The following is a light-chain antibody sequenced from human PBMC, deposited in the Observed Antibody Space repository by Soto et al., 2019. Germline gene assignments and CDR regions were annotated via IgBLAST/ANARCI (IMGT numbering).Light chain of an antibody. J-gene: IGKJ4*01. CDR3: QQYRNWPPLP. CDR1: QSVGRA. V-gene: IGKV3-15*01. CDR2: AAS. Sequence: EIVMTQSPATLSVSPGETATLSCRASQSVGRAVAWYQHKPGQAPRHLIVAASIRATGVPGRFSGGGSGTEFTLTLSSLQSEDFAVYYCQQYRNWPPLPFGGGTTVEIK.